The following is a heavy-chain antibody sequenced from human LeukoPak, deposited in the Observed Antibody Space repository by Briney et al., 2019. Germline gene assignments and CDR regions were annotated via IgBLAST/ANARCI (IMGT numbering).Heavy chain of an antibody. CDR3: ARDGLSPKLGDYDILTGFFDY. CDR2: ISYDGSNK. J-gene: IGHJ4*02. Sequence: PGGALRLSCAASGFTFSSYAMHWVRQAPGKGLEWVAVISYDGSNKYYADSVKGRFTISRDNSKNTLYLQMNSLRAEDTAVYYCARDGLSPKLGDYDILTGFFDYWGQGTLVTVSS. V-gene: IGHV3-30*04. CDR1: GFTFSSYA. D-gene: IGHD3-9*01.